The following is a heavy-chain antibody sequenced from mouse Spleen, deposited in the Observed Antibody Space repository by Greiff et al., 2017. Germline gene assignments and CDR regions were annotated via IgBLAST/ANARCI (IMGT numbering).Heavy chain of an antibody. V-gene: IGHV1-66*01. CDR3: ARRSSLYYYAMDY. CDR1: GYSFTSYY. CDR2: IYPGSGNT. D-gene: IGHD6-5*01. Sequence: QVQLKQSGPELVKPGASVKISCKASGYSFTSYYIHWVKQRPGQGLEWIGWIYPGSGNTKYNEKFKGKATLTADTSSSTAYMQLSSLTSEDSAVYYCARRSSLYYYAMDYWGQGTSVTVSS. J-gene: IGHJ4*01.